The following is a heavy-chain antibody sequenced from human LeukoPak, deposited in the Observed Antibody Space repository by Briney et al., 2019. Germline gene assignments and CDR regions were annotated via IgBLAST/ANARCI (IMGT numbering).Heavy chain of an antibody. J-gene: IGHJ4*02. D-gene: IGHD5-18*01. V-gene: IGHV3-33*01. CDR2: IWYDGSNK. CDR3: ARTLRGYNYGDFDY. CDR1: GFTFSSFG. Sequence: GGSLRLSCVASGFTFSSFGMHWVRQAPGKGLEWVAAIWYDGSNKYYADSVKGRFTISRDNSKNTLYLQMNSLRDEDTAIYYCARTLRGYNYGDFDYWGQGTLVPVSS.